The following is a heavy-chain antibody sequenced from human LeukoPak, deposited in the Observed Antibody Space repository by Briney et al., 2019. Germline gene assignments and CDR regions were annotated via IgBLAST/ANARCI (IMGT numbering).Heavy chain of an antibody. J-gene: IGHJ3*02. Sequence: GASVKVSCEASGGTFSSYAISWVRQAPGQGLEWMGGIIPIFGTANYAQKFQGRVTITTDESTSTAYMELSSLRSEDTAVYYCARIRRLMNDAFDIWGQGTMVTVSS. V-gene: IGHV1-69*05. CDR3: ARIRRLMNDAFDI. D-gene: IGHD2-8*01. CDR2: IIPIFGTA. CDR1: GGTFSSYA.